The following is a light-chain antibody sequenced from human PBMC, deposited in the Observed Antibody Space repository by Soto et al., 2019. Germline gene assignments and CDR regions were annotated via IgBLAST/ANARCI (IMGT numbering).Light chain of an antibody. CDR1: QSVLYSSNNKNY. CDR2: WAS. V-gene: IGKV4-1*01. CDR3: QQYYSTPW. J-gene: IGKJ1*01. Sequence: DIVMTQSPDSLAVSLGERATINCKSSQSVLYSSNNKNYLAWYQQKPGQPPKLLIYWASTRESGVPDRFSVSGSGTDFTLTISSLQAEDVAVYYCQQYYSTPWFGQGTKVEIK.